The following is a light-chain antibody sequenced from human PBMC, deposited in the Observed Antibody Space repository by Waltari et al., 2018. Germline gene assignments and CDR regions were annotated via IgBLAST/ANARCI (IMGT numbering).Light chain of an antibody. Sequence: SYELTQPPSVSVSPGQTASITCSGDKLGYKYACWYQQKPGQSPVLVIYQDSKRPSGIPERFSGSNPGNTATLTISGTQAMDEADYYCQAWDSSIFVVFGGGTKLTVL. CDR3: QAWDSSIFVV. CDR2: QDS. CDR1: KLGYKY. J-gene: IGLJ2*01. V-gene: IGLV3-1*01.